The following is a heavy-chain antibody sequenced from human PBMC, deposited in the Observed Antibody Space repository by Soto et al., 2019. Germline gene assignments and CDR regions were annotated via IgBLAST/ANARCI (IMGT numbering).Heavy chain of an antibody. D-gene: IGHD1-26*01. Sequence: SETLSLTCAVSGGSISSSNWWSWVRQPPGKGLEWIASIYYSGTTYYNPSLKSRVTISVDASKRQFSLKLNSVTAADTAVYYCARHRLGGSRPRLIHFDSWGPGTLVTVSS. CDR3: ARHRLGGSRPRLIHFDS. V-gene: IGHV4-39*01. J-gene: IGHJ4*02. CDR2: IYYSGTT. CDR1: GGSISSSNW.